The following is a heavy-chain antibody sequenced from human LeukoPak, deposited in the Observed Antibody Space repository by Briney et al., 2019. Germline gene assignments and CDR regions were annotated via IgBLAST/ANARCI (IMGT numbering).Heavy chain of an antibody. Sequence: SVKVSCKASGGTFSSYAISWVRQAPGQGLEWMGRIIPILGIANYAQKFQGRVTITADKSTSTAYMELSSLRSEDTAVYYCAREARGYSYGYPDAFDIWGQGTMVTVSS. J-gene: IGHJ3*02. CDR3: AREARGYSYGYPDAFDI. V-gene: IGHV1-69*04. D-gene: IGHD5-18*01. CDR2: IIPILGIA. CDR1: GGTFSSYA.